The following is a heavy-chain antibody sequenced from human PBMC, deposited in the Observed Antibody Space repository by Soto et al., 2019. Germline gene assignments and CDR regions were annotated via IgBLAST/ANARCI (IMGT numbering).Heavy chain of an antibody. J-gene: IGHJ6*02. CDR2: IDPSDSYT. Sequence: GESLKISCKGSGYSFTSYWISWVHQMPGKGLEWMGRIDPSDSYTNYSPSFQGHVTISAHKSISTAYLQWSSLKASDTAMYYCARLGSFDILTGYPYYYYGMDVWGQGTTVTVSS. CDR1: GYSFTSYW. D-gene: IGHD3-9*01. CDR3: ARLGSFDILTGYPYYYYGMDV. V-gene: IGHV5-10-1*01.